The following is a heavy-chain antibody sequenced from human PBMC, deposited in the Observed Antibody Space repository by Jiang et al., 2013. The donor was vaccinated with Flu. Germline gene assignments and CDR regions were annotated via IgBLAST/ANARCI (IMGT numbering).Heavy chain of an antibody. D-gene: IGHD4-17*01. V-gene: IGHV4-31*01. Sequence: GLVKPSQTLSLTCSVSGDSISSNGIYWSWIRQHPGKGLEWIGYIYYTGSTYYNPSLESLVTISIDTSKNQFSLKLSSVTAADTAVYYCARTTVKAFDMWGQGTKV. CDR1: GDSISSNGIY. J-gene: IGHJ3*02. CDR3: ARTTVKAFDM. CDR2: IYYTGST.